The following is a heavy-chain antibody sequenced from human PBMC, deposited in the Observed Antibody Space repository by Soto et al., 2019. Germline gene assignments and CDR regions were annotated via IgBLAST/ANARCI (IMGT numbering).Heavy chain of an antibody. CDR2: IYYSGST. CDR1: GGSISSSSYY. J-gene: IGHJ4*02. CDR3: ARYYDGYFDY. Sequence: PSETLSLTCTVSGGSISSSSYYWGWIRQPPGKGLEWIGSIYYSGSTYYNPSLKSRVTISVDTSKNQFSLKLSSVTAADTAVYYCARYYDGYFDYWGQGTLVTVSS. D-gene: IGHD1-26*01. V-gene: IGHV4-39*01.